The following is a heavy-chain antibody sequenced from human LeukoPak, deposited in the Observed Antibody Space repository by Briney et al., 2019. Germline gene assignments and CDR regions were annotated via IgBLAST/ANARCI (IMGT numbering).Heavy chain of an antibody. J-gene: IGHJ5*02. Sequence: SVKVSCKASGFTFTSSAVQWVRQARGQRLEWIGWIVVGSGNTNYAQKLQGRVTMTTDTSTSTAYMELRSLRSDDTAVYYCAREGYCSSTSCLWFDPWGQGTLVTVSS. V-gene: IGHV1-58*01. CDR3: AREGYCSSTSCLWFDP. CDR2: IVVGSGNT. CDR1: GFTFTSSA. D-gene: IGHD2-2*01.